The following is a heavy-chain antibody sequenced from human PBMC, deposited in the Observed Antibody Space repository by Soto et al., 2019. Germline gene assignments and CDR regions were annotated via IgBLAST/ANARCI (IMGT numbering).Heavy chain of an antibody. V-gene: IGHV3-23*01. CDR2: ISGSGGTT. CDR3: AKDQAAAGTNPRYFPY. D-gene: IGHD6-13*01. CDR1: GFTFSSYA. Sequence: SLRLSCAASGFTFSSYAMSWVRQAPGKGLEWVSGISGSGGTTYYADSVKGRFTISRDNSKNTLYLQVNSLRAEDTAVYYCAKDQAAAGTNPRYFPYRGQGTLVTVSS. J-gene: IGHJ1*01.